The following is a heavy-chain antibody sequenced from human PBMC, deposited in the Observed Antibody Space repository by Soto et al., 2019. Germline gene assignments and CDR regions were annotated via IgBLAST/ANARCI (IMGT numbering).Heavy chain of an antibody. D-gene: IGHD3-10*01. CDR1: GYSFTSYW. Sequence: PVESLKISCNGSGYSFTSYWIGWVRQMPGKGLEWMGIIYPGDSDTRYSPSFQGQVTISADKSISTAYLQWSSLKASDTAMYYCARLGGLLGYYYGMDVWGQGTTVTVSS. V-gene: IGHV5-51*01. CDR3: ARLGGLLGYYYGMDV. CDR2: IYPGDSDT. J-gene: IGHJ6*02.